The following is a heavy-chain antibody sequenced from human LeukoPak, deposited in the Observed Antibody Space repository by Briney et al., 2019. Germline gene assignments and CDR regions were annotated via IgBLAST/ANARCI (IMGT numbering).Heavy chain of an antibody. CDR2: IYSGGST. V-gene: IGHV3-53*01. CDR1: GFTVSSNY. D-gene: IGHD3-3*01. Sequence: PGGSLRLSCAASGFTVSSNYMSWVRQAPGKGLEWVSVIYSGGSTYYADSVKGRFTISRDNSKNTLYLQMNSLRAEDTAVYYCARVGKRITIFGVVIPNAFDIWGQGTMVTVPS. CDR3: ARVGKRITIFGVVIPNAFDI. J-gene: IGHJ3*02.